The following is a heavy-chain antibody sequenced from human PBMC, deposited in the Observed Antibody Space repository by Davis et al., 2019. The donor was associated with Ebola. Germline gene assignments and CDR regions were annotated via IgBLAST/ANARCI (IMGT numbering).Heavy chain of an antibody. J-gene: IGHJ6*04. Sequence: GGSLRLSCAASGFTFSNAWMNWVRQAPGKGLERVGRIKSKTDGGTTDYAAPVKGRFTISRDDSKNTLYLQMNSLKTEDTAVYYCTTLRYFDWLLGIYGMDVWGKGTTVTVSS. V-gene: IGHV3-15*01. CDR3: TTLRYFDWLLGIYGMDV. CDR2: IKSKTDGGTT. D-gene: IGHD3-9*01. CDR1: GFTFSNAW.